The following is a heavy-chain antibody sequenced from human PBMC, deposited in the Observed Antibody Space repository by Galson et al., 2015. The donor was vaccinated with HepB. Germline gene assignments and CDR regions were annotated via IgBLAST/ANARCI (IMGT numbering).Heavy chain of an antibody. D-gene: IGHD2-8*02. V-gene: IGHV1-3*04. CDR2: INTDNGNT. CDR3: AYVPEVIY. CDR1: GYIFINYA. Sequence: SVKVSCKASGYIFINYAMHWVRQAPGQRLEWMGWINTDNGNTKYSQKFQGRVTITRDTSASTAYMELSSLRSEDTAVYYCAYVPEVIYWGQGTLVTVSS. J-gene: IGHJ4*02.